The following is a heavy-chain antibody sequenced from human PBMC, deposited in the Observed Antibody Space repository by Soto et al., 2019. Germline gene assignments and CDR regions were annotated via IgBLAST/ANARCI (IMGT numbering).Heavy chain of an antibody. CDR2: INPNRGST. Sequence: QVQLVQSGAEVKNPGASVKVSCKASGYTFTSFYIHWVRQAPGQGLEWMSIINPNRGSTNYAQNLQGRVTLTRDTSTNTVYMELSSLRSEDTAVYYCARGLTSGDYWGQGTLVTVSS. V-gene: IGHV1-46*01. J-gene: IGHJ4*02. CDR1: GYTFTSFY. CDR3: ARGLTSGDY.